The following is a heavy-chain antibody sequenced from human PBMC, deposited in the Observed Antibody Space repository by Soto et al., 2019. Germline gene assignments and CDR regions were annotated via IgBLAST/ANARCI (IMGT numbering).Heavy chain of an antibody. D-gene: IGHD1-26*01. CDR2: ISAYNGNT. CDR3: ARAPYYGCTGGFDY. J-gene: IGHJ4*02. V-gene: IGHV1-18*01. Sequence: QVQLVQSGAEVKKPGASVKVSCKASGYTFTSYGISWVRQAPGQGLEWLGWISAYNGNTDYALKLQGRFTMTTDTSTSTAYMEPRRLRSDDTAVYYCARAPYYGCTGGFDYWGQGTLVTVSS. CDR1: GYTFTSYG.